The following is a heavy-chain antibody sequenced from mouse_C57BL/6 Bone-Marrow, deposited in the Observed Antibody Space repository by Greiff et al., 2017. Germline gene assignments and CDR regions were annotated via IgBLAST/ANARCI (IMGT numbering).Heavy chain of an antibody. D-gene: IGHD1-1*01. CDR3: VREGAYYYGSSPFAY. CDR2: IRSKSSNYAT. J-gene: IGHJ3*01. CDR1: GFTFNTYA. Sequence: EVMLVESGGGLVQPKGSLKLSCAASGFTFNTYAMHWVRQAPGRGLEWVARIRSKSSNYATYYADSVKYRFTISRDDSQSMLYLQMNNRKTEDTAMYDCVREGAYYYGSSPFAYWGQGTLVTVSA. V-gene: IGHV10-3*01.